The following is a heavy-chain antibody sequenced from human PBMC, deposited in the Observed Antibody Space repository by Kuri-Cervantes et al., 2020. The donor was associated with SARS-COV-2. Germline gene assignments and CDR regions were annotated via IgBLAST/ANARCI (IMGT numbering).Heavy chain of an antibody. CDR2: INHSGST. Sequence: SQTLSLTCAVYGGSFSGYYWSWIRQPPGKGLEWIGEINHSGSTNYNPSLKSRVTTSVDTSKNQFSLKLSSVTAADTAVYYCARTHYATLLDIWGQGTMVTVSS. CDR3: ARTHYATLLDI. CDR1: GGSFSGYY. D-gene: IGHD2-2*01. J-gene: IGHJ3*02. V-gene: IGHV4-34*01.